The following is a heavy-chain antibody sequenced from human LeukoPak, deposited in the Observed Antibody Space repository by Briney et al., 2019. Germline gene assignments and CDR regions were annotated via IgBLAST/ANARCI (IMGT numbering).Heavy chain of an antibody. J-gene: IGHJ3*02. Sequence: LSGGSLRLSCAASGFTFSSYAMHWVRQAPGKGLEYVSGMSSNGGSTFYADSLKGRFTIARDNSKNTLYLQMSSLRAEDTAVYYCVKTGDHGGFDIWGRGTMITVSS. CDR1: GFTFSSYA. CDR3: VKTGDHGGFDI. V-gene: IGHV3-64D*09. D-gene: IGHD4-17*01. CDR2: MSSNGGST.